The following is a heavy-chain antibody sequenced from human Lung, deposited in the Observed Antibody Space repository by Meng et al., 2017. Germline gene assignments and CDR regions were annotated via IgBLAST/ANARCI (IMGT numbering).Heavy chain of an antibody. CDR3: ARGPTTMAHDFDY. CDR2: INHSGST. CDR1: GGSFSYYY. D-gene: IGHD4-11*01. V-gene: IGHV4-34*01. Sequence: QVQIQQWGEGLLQPSETLPPPCVVSGGSFSYYYWSWIRQPPGKGLEWIGEINHSGSTNYNPSLESRATISVDTSQNNLSLKLSSVTAADSAVYYCARGPTTMAHDFDYWGQGTLVTVSS. J-gene: IGHJ4*02.